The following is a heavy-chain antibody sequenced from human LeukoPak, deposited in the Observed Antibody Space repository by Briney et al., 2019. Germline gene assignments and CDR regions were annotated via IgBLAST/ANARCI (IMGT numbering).Heavy chain of an antibody. V-gene: IGHV3-23*01. CDR2: ISGSGAST. CDR3: AKDGFRDGYHFDF. Sequence: GGSLRLSCAASGFTFSTYAMIWVRQAPGKGLEWVSGISGSGASTYYADSVKGRFTISRDNSKNTVYLQMNSLRAEDTAVYYCAKDGFRDGYHFDFWGQGTLVTVSS. J-gene: IGHJ4*02. CDR1: GFTFSTYA. D-gene: IGHD5-24*01.